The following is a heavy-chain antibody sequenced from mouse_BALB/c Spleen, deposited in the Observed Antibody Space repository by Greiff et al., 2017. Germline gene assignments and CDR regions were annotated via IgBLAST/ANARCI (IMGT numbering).Heavy chain of an antibody. CDR1: GFTFSSYG. Sequence: EVKLMESGGDLVKPGGSLKLSCAASGFTFSSYGMSWVRQTPDKRLEWVATISSGGSYTYYPDSVKGRFTISRDNAKNTLYLQMSSLKSEDTAMYYCARPMITTVYYFDYWGQGTTLTVSS. CDR2: ISSGGSYT. J-gene: IGHJ2*01. CDR3: ARPMITTVYYFDY. V-gene: IGHV5-6*01. D-gene: IGHD2-4*01.